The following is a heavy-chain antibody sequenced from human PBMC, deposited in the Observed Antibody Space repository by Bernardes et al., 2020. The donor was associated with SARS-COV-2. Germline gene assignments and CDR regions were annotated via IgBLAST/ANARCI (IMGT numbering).Heavy chain of an antibody. V-gene: IGHV3-23*01. CDR3: AKDRYNWYARCPIV. CDR2: ISGSDSGT. CDR1: GFTFSNYA. D-gene: IGHD1-20*01. J-gene: IGHJ4*02. Sequence: GGSLRLSCAASGFTFSNYAMSWVRQAPGKGLDWVSGISGSDSGTYYAESVKGRFTISRDNSKNTLFLQMNSLRVEDTAIYYCAKDRYNWYARCPIVWGQGSLVTVSS.